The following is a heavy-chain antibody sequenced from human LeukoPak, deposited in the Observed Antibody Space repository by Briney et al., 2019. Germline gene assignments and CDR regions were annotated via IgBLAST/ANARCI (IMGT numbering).Heavy chain of an antibody. CDR2: IYHSGST. D-gene: IGHD3-22*01. CDR3: ARTPEYDYDSSGYALDY. J-gene: IGHJ4*02. Sequence: SETLSLTCAVSGGSISSSNWWSWVRQPPGKGLEWIGEIYHSGSTNYNPSLKSRVTISVDKSKNQFSLKLSSVTAADTAVYYCARTPEYDYDSSGYALDYWGQGTLVTVSS. V-gene: IGHV4-4*02. CDR1: GGSISSSNW.